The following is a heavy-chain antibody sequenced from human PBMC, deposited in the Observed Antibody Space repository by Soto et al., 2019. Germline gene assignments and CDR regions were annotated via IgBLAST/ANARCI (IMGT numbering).Heavy chain of an antibody. D-gene: IGHD6-13*01. CDR2: IYHSGST. CDR1: GGSISGANW. J-gene: IGHJ5*02. CDR3: ARHSPPVITIAAAGTAEYNWFDP. V-gene: IGHV4-4*02. Sequence: PSETLSLTCAVSGGSISGANWWTWVRQAPGKGLEWIGEIYHSGSTNYNPSLKSRVTISVDTSKNQFYLNLNSVTAADTAVYYCARHSPPVITIAAAGTAEYNWFDPWGQGTLVTVSS.